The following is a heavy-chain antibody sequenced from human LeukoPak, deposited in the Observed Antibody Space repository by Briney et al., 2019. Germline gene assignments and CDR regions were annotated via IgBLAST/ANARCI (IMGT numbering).Heavy chain of an antibody. CDR1: GDSINGYY. CDR2: IYYNGNT. V-gene: IGHV4-59*08. D-gene: IGHD3-22*01. J-gene: IGHJ4*02. CDR3: ARLGGYYDY. Sequence: SETLSLTCIVSGDSINGYYWTWIRQPPGKGLEWIGNIYYNGNTNYNPSLKSRVTISVDTSKNQFSLRLTSVTATDTAIYYCARLGGYYDYWGPGTLVTVSS.